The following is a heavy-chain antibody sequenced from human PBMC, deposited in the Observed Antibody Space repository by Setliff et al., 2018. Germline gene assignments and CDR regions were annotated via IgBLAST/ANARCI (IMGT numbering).Heavy chain of an antibody. D-gene: IGHD6-19*01. V-gene: IGHV3-48*01. Sequence: GESLRLSCIVSGLTFRNFGMTWVRQAPGKGLEWLSKISGASSTIYYADSVKGRFTISRDNAQNSLYLQMNNLTAEDTAVYFCARARSNGWEEPDYWGQGTLVTVSS. CDR2: ISGASSTI. CDR1: GLTFRNFG. CDR3: ARARSNGWEEPDY. J-gene: IGHJ4*02.